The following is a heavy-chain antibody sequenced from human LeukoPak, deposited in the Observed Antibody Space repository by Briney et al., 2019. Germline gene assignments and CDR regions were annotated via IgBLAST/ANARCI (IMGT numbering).Heavy chain of an antibody. J-gene: IGHJ4*02. Sequence: PSETLSLTCTVSGGSISGYYWNWIRQPPGKGLEWIGYIYYSGSTNYNPSLKSRVTMSLDTSKNQFSLKLSSVTAADTAVYYCARAGLDYVWGSYRYPHFDYWGQGTLVTVSS. V-gene: IGHV4-59*01. CDR1: GGSISGYY. CDR3: ARAGLDYVWGSYRYPHFDY. D-gene: IGHD3-16*02. CDR2: IYYSGST.